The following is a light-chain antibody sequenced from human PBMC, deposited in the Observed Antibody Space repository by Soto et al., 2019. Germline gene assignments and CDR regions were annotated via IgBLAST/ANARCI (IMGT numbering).Light chain of an antibody. CDR2: DVS. J-gene: IGLJ2*01. V-gene: IGLV2-14*01. CDR1: SSDVGSYNY. CDR3: SSYTSTSTSPV. Sequence: QSALTQPASVSGSPGQSITISCTGTSSDVGSYNYVSWYQQHPGKAPKLMIYDVSDRPSGVSNRFSGSKSGNTASLTISGLQAEDEADYYCSSYTSTSTSPVFGGGTKLTVL.